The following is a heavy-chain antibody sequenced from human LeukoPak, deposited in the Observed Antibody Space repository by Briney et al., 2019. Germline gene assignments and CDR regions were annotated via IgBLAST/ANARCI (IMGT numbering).Heavy chain of an antibody. CDR1: GFTFSSYA. J-gene: IGHJ3*02. CDR3: ARFGSVVVPAAMRGRAFDI. CDR2: ISYDGSNK. D-gene: IGHD2-2*01. V-gene: IGHV3-30*04. Sequence: PGRSLRLSCAASGFTFSSYAMHWVRQAPGKGLEWVAVISYDGSNKYYVDSVKGRFTISRDNSKNTLYLQMNSLRAEDTAVYYCARFGSVVVPAAMRGRAFDIWGQGTMVTVSS.